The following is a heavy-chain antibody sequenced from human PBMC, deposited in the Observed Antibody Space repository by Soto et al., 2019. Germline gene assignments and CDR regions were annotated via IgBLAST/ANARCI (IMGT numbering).Heavy chain of an antibody. CDR3: EKQLKQWMLKGYGVDV. D-gene: IGHD5-12*01. J-gene: IGHJ6*02. CDR1: GDSISSVA. CDR2: ISGDTATT. Sequence: LTFACSGDSISSVAWVSCVRQAPGKWLQWVSAISGDTATTHYADSVKGRFTISRDNSRDTMYLQMNSMRVEDTAISYCEKQLKQWMLKGYGVDVWGQGTTVTVSS. V-gene: IGHV3-23*01.